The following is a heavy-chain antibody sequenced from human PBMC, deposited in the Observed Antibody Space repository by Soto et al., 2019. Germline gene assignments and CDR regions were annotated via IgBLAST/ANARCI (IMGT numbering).Heavy chain of an antibody. CDR3: ARGPNYYYSSGYDPPEYYYGMDV. Sequence: SVKVSCKASGGTFSSYAISWVRQAPGKGLEWMGGIIPIFGTANYAQKFQGRVTITADESTSTAYMELSSLRSEDTAVYYCARGPNYYYSSGYDPPEYYYGMDVWGQGTTVTVSS. CDR1: GGTFSSYA. V-gene: IGHV1-69*13. J-gene: IGHJ6*02. D-gene: IGHD3-22*01. CDR2: IIPIFGTA.